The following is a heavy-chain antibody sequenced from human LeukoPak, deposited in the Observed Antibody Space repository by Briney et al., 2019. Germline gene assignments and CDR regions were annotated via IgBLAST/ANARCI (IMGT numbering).Heavy chain of an antibody. J-gene: IGHJ4*02. CDR3: AKDYSSRRYYDILTGYYGSNLDY. CDR2: ISGSGGST. D-gene: IGHD3-9*01. V-gene: IGHV3-23*01. Sequence: PGGSLRLSCAASGFTFSSYAMSWVGQAPGKGLEWVSAISGSGGSTYYADSVKGRFTISRDNSKNTLYLQMNSLRAEDTAVYYCAKDYSSRRYYDILTGYYGSNLDYWGQGTLVTVSS. CDR1: GFTFSSYA.